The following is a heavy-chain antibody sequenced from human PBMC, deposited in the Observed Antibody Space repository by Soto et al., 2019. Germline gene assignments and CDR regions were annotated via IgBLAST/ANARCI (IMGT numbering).Heavy chain of an antibody. Sequence: PSETLSVTCAVYGGYFSGYYWSWIRQPPVKGLEWIGEINHSGSTNYNPSLKSRVTISVDTSKNQFSLKLNSVTAADTAVYYCARDLWGYCGTDCYPLDVWGQGTTVTVSS. CDR3: ARDLWGYCGTDCYPLDV. D-gene: IGHD2-21*02. V-gene: IGHV4-34*01. J-gene: IGHJ6*02. CDR1: GGYFSGYY. CDR2: INHSGST.